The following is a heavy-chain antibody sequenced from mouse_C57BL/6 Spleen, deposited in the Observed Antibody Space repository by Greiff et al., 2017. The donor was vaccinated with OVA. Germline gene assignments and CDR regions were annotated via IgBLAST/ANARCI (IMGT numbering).Heavy chain of an antibody. CDR1: GYTFTSYW. CDR3: ATLSY. V-gene: IGHV1-50*01. CDR2: IDPSDSYT. J-gene: IGHJ2*01. Sequence: VQLQQPGAELVKPGASVKLSCKASGYTFTSYWMQWVKQRPGQGLEWIGEIDPSDSYTNYNQKFKGKATLTVDTSSSTAYMQLSSLTSEDSAVYYCATLSYWGQGTTLTVSS.